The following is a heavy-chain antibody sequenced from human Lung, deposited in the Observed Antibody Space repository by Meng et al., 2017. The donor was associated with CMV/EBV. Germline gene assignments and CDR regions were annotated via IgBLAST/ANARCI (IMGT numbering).Heavy chain of an antibody. CDR3: TRGGGTISIFGVARIVGGMDV. D-gene: IGHD3-3*01. V-gene: IGHV3-30*04. CDR1: GFTFSGYA. Sequence: GESLKISCAASGFTFSGYAMHWVRQAPGKGLEWVAVISYDGSNKYYADSVKGRFTISRDNSKNTLYLQMNSLRVEDTAVYYCTRGGGTISIFGVARIVGGMDVWGQGTTVTVSS. CDR2: ISYDGSNK. J-gene: IGHJ6*02.